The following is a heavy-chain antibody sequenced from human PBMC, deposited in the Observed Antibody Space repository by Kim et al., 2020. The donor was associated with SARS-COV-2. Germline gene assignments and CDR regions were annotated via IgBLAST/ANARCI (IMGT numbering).Heavy chain of an antibody. CDR3: ARMDSSSWYNWFDP. V-gene: IGHV1-18*01. D-gene: IGHD6-13*01. Sequence: AQKLQGRVTMTTDTSTSTAYMELRSLRSDDTAVYYCARMDSSSWYNWFDPWGQGTLVTVSS. J-gene: IGHJ5*02.